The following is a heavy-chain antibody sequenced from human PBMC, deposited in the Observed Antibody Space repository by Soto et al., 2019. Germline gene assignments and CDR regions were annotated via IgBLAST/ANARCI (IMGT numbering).Heavy chain of an antibody. CDR1: GFTFSSYA. Sequence: VQLLESGGGLVQPGGSLRLSCAASGFTFSSYAMSWVRQAPGKGLEWVSAISGSGGNTYYADSVKGRFTISRDNSKNTLYLQMNSLRAEDTAVYYCANYNYYDASGPSWGQGTLVTVAS. CDR3: ANYNYYDASGPS. V-gene: IGHV3-23*01. D-gene: IGHD3-22*01. J-gene: IGHJ5*02. CDR2: ISGSGGNT.